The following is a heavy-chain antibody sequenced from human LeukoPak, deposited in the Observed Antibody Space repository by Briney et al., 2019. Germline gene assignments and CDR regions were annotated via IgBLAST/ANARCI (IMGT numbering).Heavy chain of an antibody. D-gene: IGHD3-9*01. J-gene: IGHJ4*02. CDR2: IWHEGSDK. CDR3: AKDQTEILTGNYNF. CDR1: GFTIISYG. V-gene: IGHV3-33*06. Sequence: GRSLRLSCAASGFTIISYGMHWVRQAPGKGLEWVAVIWHEGSDKNYADSVKGRFTISRDNSKNTLYLQMNSLRAEDTAVYYCAKDQTEILTGNYNFWGQGTLVTVSS.